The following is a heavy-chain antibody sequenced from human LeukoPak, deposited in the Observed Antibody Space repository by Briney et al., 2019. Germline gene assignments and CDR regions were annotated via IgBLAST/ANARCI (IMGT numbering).Heavy chain of an antibody. CDR2: IYYSGSI. CDR3: VRHPAAAGLYYYYGMDV. D-gene: IGHD6-13*01. CDR1: GGSVSSYY. V-gene: IGHV4-59*08. J-gene: IGHJ6*02. Sequence: SETLSLTCTVSGGSVSSYYWSWIRQPPGKGLEWIGYIYYSGSINYNPALKSRVTISVDTSKNQFSMKMSSVNAADTAVYYCVRHPAAAGLYYYYGMDVWGQGTTVTVSS.